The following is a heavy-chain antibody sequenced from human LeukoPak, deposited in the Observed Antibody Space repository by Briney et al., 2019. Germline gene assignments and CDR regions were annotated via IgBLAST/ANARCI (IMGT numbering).Heavy chain of an antibody. V-gene: IGHV3-23*01. J-gene: IGHJ3*02. Sequence: PGGSGRLSCAASGFTFSSYGMSWVRQAPGKGLEWVSAISGSGGSTYYADSVKGRFTISRDNSKNTLYLQMNSLRAEDTAVYYCAKDKMGRSYDILTGYSSSAFDIWGQGTMVTVSS. CDR1: GFTFSSYG. D-gene: IGHD3-9*01. CDR3: AKDKMGRSYDILTGYSSSAFDI. CDR2: ISGSGGST.